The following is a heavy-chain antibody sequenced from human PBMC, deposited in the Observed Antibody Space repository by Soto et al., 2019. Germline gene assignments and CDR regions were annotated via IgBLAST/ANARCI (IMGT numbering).Heavy chain of an antibody. D-gene: IGHD1-20*01. V-gene: IGHV1-69*04. Sequence: GASVKVSCKASGGSFTNYIITWVRRAPGQGLEWMGRIIPVLGVQYYAPKFQDRVTITADKSTTTAYLELSSLRSEDTAVYYCARDHNWNDVSDYYYGMDVWGQGTTVTV. J-gene: IGHJ6*02. CDR2: IIPVLGVQ. CDR3: ARDHNWNDVSDYYYGMDV. CDR1: GGSFTNYI.